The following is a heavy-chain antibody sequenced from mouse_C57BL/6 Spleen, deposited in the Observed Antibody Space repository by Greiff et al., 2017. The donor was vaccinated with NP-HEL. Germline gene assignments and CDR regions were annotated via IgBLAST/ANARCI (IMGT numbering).Heavy chain of an antibody. CDR3: AREDDYYGSSFYYAMDY. V-gene: IGHV1-82*01. CDR1: GYAFSSSW. Sequence: VKLMESGPELVKPGASVKISCKASGYAFSSSWMNWVKQRPGKGLEWIGRIYPGDGDTNYNGKFKGKATLTADKTSSTAYMQLSSLTSEDSAVYFCAREDDYYGSSFYYAMDYWGQGTSVTVSS. D-gene: IGHD1-1*01. J-gene: IGHJ4*01. CDR2: IYPGDGDT.